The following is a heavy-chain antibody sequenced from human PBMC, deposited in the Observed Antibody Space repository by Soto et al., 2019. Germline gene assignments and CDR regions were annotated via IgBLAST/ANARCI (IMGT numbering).Heavy chain of an antibody. Sequence: EVQLVESGGGLVQPGGSLRLSCAASGFTVSNNYMSWVRQAPGKGLEWVSVIFSGGSTNYVDSVKGRFTISRDNSKNTLYLQMTSLRAEDTAVYYCAKSMSDYTIDYWGQGTLVTVSS. CDR2: IFSGGST. CDR3: AKSMSDYTIDY. V-gene: IGHV3-66*01. CDR1: GFTVSNNY. J-gene: IGHJ4*02. D-gene: IGHD4-4*01.